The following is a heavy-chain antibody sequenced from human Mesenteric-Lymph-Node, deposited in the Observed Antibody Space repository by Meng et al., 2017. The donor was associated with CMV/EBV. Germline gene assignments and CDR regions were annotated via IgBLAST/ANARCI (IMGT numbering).Heavy chain of an antibody. CDR3: ARFPITYNPAGLDS. CDR1: GFTFNTYD. D-gene: IGHD1-1*01. J-gene: IGHJ4*02. CDR2: LSGSGGAT. Sequence: GGSLRLSCAASGFTFNTYDMSWVRQAPRKGLEWVSGLSGSGGATYYADSVKGRFTISRDNSKNTLYLQMDNLRPDDTAFYYCARFPITYNPAGLDSWGQGTLVTVSS. V-gene: IGHV3-23*01.